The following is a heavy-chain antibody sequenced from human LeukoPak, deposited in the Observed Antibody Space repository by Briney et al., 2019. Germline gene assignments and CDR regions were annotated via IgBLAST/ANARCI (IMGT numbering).Heavy chain of an antibody. CDR2: IRTKANSSAT. Sequence: QPGGSLRLSCAASGFTFSNDWMSWVRQAPGKGVEGVCRIRTKANSSATSYAASVKGRFTISRDDSKNTAYLQMNSLKTEDTAVYYCTSPRGYYLGYWGQGTLVTVSS. J-gene: IGHJ4*02. V-gene: IGHV3-73*01. D-gene: IGHD3-10*01. CDR1: GFTFSNDW. CDR3: TSPRGYYLGY.